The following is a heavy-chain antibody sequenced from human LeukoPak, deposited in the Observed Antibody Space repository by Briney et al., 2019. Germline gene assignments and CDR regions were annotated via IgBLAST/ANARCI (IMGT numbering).Heavy chain of an antibody. D-gene: IGHD3-16*01. CDR2: IYYSGST. CDR1: GGSISSYY. Sequence: SETLSLTCTVSGGSISSYYWSWIRQPPGKGLEWIGYIYYSGSTNYNPSLKSRVTISVDTSKNQFSLKLSSVTAADTAVYYCASARGVYYYYGMDVWGQGTTVTVSS. J-gene: IGHJ6*02. CDR3: ASARGVYYYYGMDV. V-gene: IGHV4-59*12.